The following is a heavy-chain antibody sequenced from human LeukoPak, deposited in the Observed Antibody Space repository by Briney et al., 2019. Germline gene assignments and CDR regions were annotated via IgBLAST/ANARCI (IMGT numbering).Heavy chain of an antibody. J-gene: IGHJ4*02. V-gene: IGHV3-23*01. D-gene: IGHD3-16*02. CDR2: ISATGGST. Sequence: GGSLRLSCAASGFTFSSDAMSWVRLAPGKGLEWVSTISATGGSTYFADSVKGRFTISRDNSKNTLHQQMNSRRAEDTALYYCAGGSGSYRPFDYWGQGTLVTVSS. CDR3: AGGSGSYRPFDY. CDR1: GFTFSSDA.